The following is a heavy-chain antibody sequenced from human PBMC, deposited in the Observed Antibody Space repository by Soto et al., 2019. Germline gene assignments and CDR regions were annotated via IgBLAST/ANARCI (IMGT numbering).Heavy chain of an antibody. V-gene: IGHV3-30*18. J-gene: IGHJ3*02. CDR2: ISYDGSNK. CDR3: AKRVAVHRAFDI. CDR1: GFTFSSDG. Sequence: GGSLRLSCAASGFTFSSDGMHWVRQAPGKGLEWVAVISYDGSNKYYADSVKGRFTISRDNSKNTLYLQMNSLRAEDTAVYYCAKRVAVHRAFDIWGQGTMVTVSS. D-gene: IGHD6-19*01.